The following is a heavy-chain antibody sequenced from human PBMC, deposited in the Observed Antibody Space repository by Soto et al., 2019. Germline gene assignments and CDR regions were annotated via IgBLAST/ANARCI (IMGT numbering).Heavy chain of an antibody. J-gene: IGHJ3*02. V-gene: IGHV2-5*02. CDR2: IYWDDDK. CDR3: AHSSYGYPHDAFDI. Sequence: QITLKESGPTRVKPTQTLTLTCTFSGFSLSTSGVGVGWIRQPPGKALEWLALIYWDDDKRYSPSLKSRLTITKDTSKNQVVLTMTNMDPVDTATYYCAHSSYGYPHDAFDIWGQGTMVTVSS. D-gene: IGHD5-18*01. CDR1: GFSLSTSGVG.